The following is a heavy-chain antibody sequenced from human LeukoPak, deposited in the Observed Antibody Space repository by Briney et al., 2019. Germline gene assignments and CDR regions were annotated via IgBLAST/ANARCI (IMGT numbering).Heavy chain of an antibody. D-gene: IGHD6-13*01. CDR1: GGSISSGDYY. CDR3: ATSTAVAAAASDY. V-gene: IGHV4-30-4*08. CDR2: IYYSGST. J-gene: IGHJ4*02. Sequence: SQTLSLTCTVSGGSISSGDYYWSWIRQPPGKGLEWIGYIYYSGSTYYNPSLKSRVTISVDTSKNQFSLKLSSVTAADTAVYYCATSTAVAAAASDYWGQGALVTVSS.